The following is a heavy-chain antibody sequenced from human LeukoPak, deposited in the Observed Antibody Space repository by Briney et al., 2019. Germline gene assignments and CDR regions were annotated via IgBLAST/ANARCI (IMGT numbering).Heavy chain of an antibody. Sequence: GGSLRLSCAASGFTFTNYAMSWVRQAPGKGLEWVSAISGGGDSTYYADSVKGRFTISRDNSKNTVYLQMNSLRAEDTAVYYCAKDFAPFLLWFGVGSDYWGQGTLVTVSS. CDR2: ISGGGDST. CDR1: GFTFTNYA. D-gene: IGHD3-10*01. V-gene: IGHV3-23*01. CDR3: AKDFAPFLLWFGVGSDY. J-gene: IGHJ4*02.